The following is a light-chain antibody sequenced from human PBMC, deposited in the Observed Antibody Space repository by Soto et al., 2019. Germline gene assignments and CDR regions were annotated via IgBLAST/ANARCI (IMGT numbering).Light chain of an antibody. CDR2: ETS. CDR3: FSFTSTNNHV. CDR1: SSDFGSYKF. Sequence: QSVLTQPASVSGSPGQSVTISCIGTSSDFGSYKFVSWYQHHPGKVPKVIIYETSKRPSGVSDRFSGSKSGNTASLTISGLQAEDEADYYCFSFTSTNNHVLGSGTKVTVL. V-gene: IGLV2-23*01. J-gene: IGLJ1*01.